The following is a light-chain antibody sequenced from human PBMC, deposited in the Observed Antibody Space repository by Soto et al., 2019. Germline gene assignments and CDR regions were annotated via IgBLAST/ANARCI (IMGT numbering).Light chain of an antibody. CDR1: SGHRNYA. CDR2: LNSDGSH. V-gene: IGLV4-69*01. J-gene: IGLJ1*01. CDR3: QTWGTGIQV. Sequence: QLVLSQPPSASASLGASLKLTCTLSSGHRNYAIAWHQQQPQKGPRYLMRLNSDGSHNKGDGIPDRFSGSSSGAERYLTISSLQSEDEADYYCQTWGTGIQVFGTGIKLTVL.